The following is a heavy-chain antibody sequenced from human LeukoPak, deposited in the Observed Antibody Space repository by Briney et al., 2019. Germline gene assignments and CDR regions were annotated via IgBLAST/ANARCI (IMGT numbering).Heavy chain of an antibody. Sequence: PSQTLSLTCTVSGGFISSGSYYWSWIRQPAGKGLEWIGRIYTSGSTNYNPSLKSRVTISVDTSKNQFSLKLSSVTAADTAVYYCARGGSSWYSDWFDPWGQGTLVTVSS. J-gene: IGHJ5*02. CDR3: ARGGSSWYSDWFDP. CDR1: GGFISSGSYY. V-gene: IGHV4-61*02. CDR2: IYTSGST. D-gene: IGHD6-13*01.